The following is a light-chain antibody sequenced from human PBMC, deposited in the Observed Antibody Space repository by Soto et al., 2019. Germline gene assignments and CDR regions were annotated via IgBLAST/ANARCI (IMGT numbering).Light chain of an antibody. V-gene: IGKV3-20*01. J-gene: IGKJ1*01. CDR1: QSVSSSY. CDR3: QQYGSSPRT. CDR2: GAS. Sequence: EIVLTQSPGTLSLSPGERATLSCRASQSVSSSYLAWYQQKPGQAPRLLIYGASSRATGIPVRFSGSGSGTDFTLTISRLEPEDGAVYYWQQYGSSPRTFGQGTKVEIK.